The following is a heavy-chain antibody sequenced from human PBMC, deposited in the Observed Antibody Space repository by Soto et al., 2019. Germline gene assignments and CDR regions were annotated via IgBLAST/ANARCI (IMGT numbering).Heavy chain of an antibody. V-gene: IGHV4-30-2*01. Sequence: QLQLQESGSGLVKPSRTLSLTCAVSGGSISSGGYSWNWIRQPPGKGLEWIGYIYHTGPTDYNPSLKSRVTISIDRSKNQFSLKLTSVTAADTAVYYCARAFYSTFWLNPWGQGTLVTVSS. CDR2: IYHTGPT. D-gene: IGHD4-4*01. CDR1: GGSISSGGYS. J-gene: IGHJ5*02. CDR3: ARAFYSTFWLNP.